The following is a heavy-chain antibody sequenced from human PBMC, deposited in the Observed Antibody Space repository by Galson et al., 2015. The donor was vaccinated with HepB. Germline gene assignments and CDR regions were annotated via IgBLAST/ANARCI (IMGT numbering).Heavy chain of an antibody. CDR3: TTDYLIFGGYCGGDCLDGDY. J-gene: IGHJ4*02. V-gene: IGHV3-15*01. CDR2: IKTTADGGPT. D-gene: IGHD2-21*01. CDR1: GFTFSNAW. Sequence: SLRLSCAASGFTFSNAWMSWVRRAPGKGLEWVGRIKTTADGGPTDYAAPVKGGFTISRDDSKHTLYLQMNSLKTEDTAVYFCTTDYLIFGGYCGGDCLDGDYWGQGTLVTVSS.